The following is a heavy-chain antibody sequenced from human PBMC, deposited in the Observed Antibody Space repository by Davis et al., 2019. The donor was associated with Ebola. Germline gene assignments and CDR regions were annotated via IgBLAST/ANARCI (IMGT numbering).Heavy chain of an antibody. CDR2: IKHTGDM. J-gene: IGHJ6*02. V-gene: IGHV4-34*01. CDR3: ARHGDRGDTVKGMDV. CDR1: GGSFSGHY. Sequence: MPSETLSLTCGVYGGSFSGHYWSWVRQPPGKGLEWIGEIKHTGDMKFNPSLKSRVTMSVDTSKNQFSLKLRSVTAADTAVYFCARHGDRGDTVKGMDVWGPGTTVTVSS. D-gene: IGHD3-10*01.